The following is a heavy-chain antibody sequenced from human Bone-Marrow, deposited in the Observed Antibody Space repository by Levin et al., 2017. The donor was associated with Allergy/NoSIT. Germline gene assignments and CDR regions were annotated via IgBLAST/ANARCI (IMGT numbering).Heavy chain of an antibody. V-gene: IGHV3-30*18. Sequence: GGSLRLSCAASGFTFSSYGMHWVRQAPGKGLEWVAVISYDGSNKYYADSVKGRFTISRDNSKNTLYLQMNSLRAEDTAVYYCAKDHVSGGSCFILDYWGQGTLVTVSS. CDR2: ISYDGSNK. J-gene: IGHJ4*02. D-gene: IGHD2-15*01. CDR3: AKDHVSGGSCFILDY. CDR1: GFTFSSYG.